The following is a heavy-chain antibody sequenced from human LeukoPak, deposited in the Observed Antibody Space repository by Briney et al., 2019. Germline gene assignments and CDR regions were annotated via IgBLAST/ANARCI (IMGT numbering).Heavy chain of an antibody. CDR2: IYTSGST. J-gene: IGHJ2*01. CDR1: GGSISSYY. D-gene: IGHD3-3*01. Sequence: PSETLSLTCTVSGGSISSYYWSSIRQPAGKGLEWIGRIYTSGSTNYNPSLKSRVTMSVDTSKNQFCLKLSYVTAADTAVYYCARDSDFWSGYGFDLWGRGTLVTVSS. CDR3: ARDSDFWSGYGFDL. V-gene: IGHV4-4*07.